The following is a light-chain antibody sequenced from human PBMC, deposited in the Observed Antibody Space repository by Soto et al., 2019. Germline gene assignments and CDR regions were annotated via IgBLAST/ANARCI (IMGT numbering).Light chain of an antibody. J-gene: IGKJ3*01. CDR1: QDITNY. CDR3: QQYDTLRVT. V-gene: IGKV1-33*01. CDR2: DAS. Sequence: DIQMTQSPSSLSASVGDRVTITCQASQDITNYLNWYQQKPGKAPNLLINDASNLETGVPSRFSGSGSGTHFTFTISCLQPEDIATYYCQQYDTLRVTFGPGTKVDIK.